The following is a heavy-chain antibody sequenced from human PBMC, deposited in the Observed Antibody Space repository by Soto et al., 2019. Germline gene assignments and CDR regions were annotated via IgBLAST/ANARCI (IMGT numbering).Heavy chain of an antibody. J-gene: IGHJ4*02. V-gene: IGHV1-3*01. D-gene: IGHD7-27*01. Sequence: QVHLVQSATEVKRPGASVKVSCQTSGFTFTSHAIQWVRQAAGQRPEWLGWIKAGNGNTKYSRRFQGRITITRDTAASTAYMELDSLTSEDTALLYCARDPINPKWGVTMFDYWGQGTLVTVSS. CDR3: ARDPINPKWGVTMFDY. CDR2: IKAGNGNT. CDR1: GFTFTSHA.